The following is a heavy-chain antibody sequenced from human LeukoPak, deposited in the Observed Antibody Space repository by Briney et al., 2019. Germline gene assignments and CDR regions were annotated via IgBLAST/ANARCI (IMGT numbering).Heavy chain of an antibody. Sequence: PSETLSLTCAVYGGSFSGYYWSWIRQPPGKGLEWIGEINHSGSTNYNPSLKSRVTISVDTSKNQFSLKLSSVTAADTAVYYCARGSPRYCSSTSCYFAGWFDPWGQGTLVTVSS. CDR2: INHSGST. V-gene: IGHV4-34*01. J-gene: IGHJ5*02. D-gene: IGHD2-2*01. CDR1: GGSFSGYY. CDR3: ARGSPRYCSSTSCYFAGWFDP.